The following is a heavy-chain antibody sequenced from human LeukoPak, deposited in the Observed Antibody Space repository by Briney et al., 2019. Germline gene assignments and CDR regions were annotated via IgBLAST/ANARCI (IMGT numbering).Heavy chain of an antibody. CDR2: IYYSGST. V-gene: IGHV4-39*01. CDR3: ARHDADSSIAARPIVVAFDI. CDR1: GGSGGSISSSTYY. J-gene: IGHJ3*02. Sequence: SETLSLTCTVSGGSGGSISSSTYYWGWIRQPPGKGLEWIGSIYYSGSTYYNPSLKSRVTISVDTSKNQFSLKLSSVTAADTAVYYCARHDADSSIAARPIVVAFDIWGQGTVVTVSS. D-gene: IGHD6-6*01.